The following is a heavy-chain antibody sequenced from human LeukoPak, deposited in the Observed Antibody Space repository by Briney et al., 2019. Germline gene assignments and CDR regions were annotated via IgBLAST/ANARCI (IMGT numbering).Heavy chain of an antibody. CDR2: MNPNSGNT. V-gene: IGHV1-8*03. CDR3: ARNWNDDAFDI. J-gene: IGHJ3*02. CDR1: GYTFTSYD. Sequence: ASVKVSCKASGYTFTSYDINWVRQATGQGLEWMGWMNPNSGNTGYVQKFQGRVTITRNTSISTAYMELSSLRSEDTAVYYCARNWNDDAFDIWGQGTMVTVSS. D-gene: IGHD1-1*01.